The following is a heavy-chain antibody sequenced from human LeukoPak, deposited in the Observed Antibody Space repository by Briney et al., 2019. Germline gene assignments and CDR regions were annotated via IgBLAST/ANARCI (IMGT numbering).Heavy chain of an antibody. CDR3: ARQTMIAWFDP. CDR2: IYYSGST. V-gene: IGHV4-59*08. Sequence: SETLSLTCTVSGGSISSYYWSWIRQPPGKGLEWIGYIYYSGSTNYNPSLKSRVTISVDTSKNQFSLKLSSVAAADTAVYYCARQTMIAWFDPWGQGTLVTVSS. J-gene: IGHJ5*02. D-gene: IGHD3-22*01. CDR1: GGSISSYY.